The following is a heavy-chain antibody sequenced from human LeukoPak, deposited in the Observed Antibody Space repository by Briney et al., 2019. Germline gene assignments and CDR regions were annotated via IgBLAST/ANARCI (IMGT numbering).Heavy chain of an antibody. D-gene: IGHD4-17*01. J-gene: IGHJ4*02. CDR2: ISSSSSYV. CDR1: GFTFSSYS. Sequence: KPGGSLSLSCAASGFTFSSYSMNWVRQAPGKGLEWVSSISSSSSYVYYADSVKGRFTISRDNAKNSLYLQMNSLRAEDTAVYYCAAGEDHDYWGQGTLVTVSS. V-gene: IGHV3-21*01. CDR3: AAGEDHDY.